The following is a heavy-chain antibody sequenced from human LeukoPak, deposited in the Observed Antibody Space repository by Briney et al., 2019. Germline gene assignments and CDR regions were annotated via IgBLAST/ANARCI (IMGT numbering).Heavy chain of an antibody. V-gene: IGHV3-23*01. CDR1: GFTFSNYA. Sequence: GGSLRLSCAASGFTFSNYAMSWVRQAPGKGLEWVSASGSGGNTYYADSVTGRFTISRDNSKNTLYLQMNSLRAEDTAVYYCAKRMRDTDYYFDYWGQGTLVTVSS. J-gene: IGHJ4*02. CDR3: AKRMRDTDYYFDY. CDR2: SGSGGNT. D-gene: IGHD5-18*01.